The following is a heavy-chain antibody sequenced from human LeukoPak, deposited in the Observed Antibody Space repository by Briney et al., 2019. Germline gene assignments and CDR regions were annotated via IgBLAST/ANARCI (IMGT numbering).Heavy chain of an antibody. CDR1: GGSISSSSYY. D-gene: IGHD6-13*01. CDR3: ARAIAAAGTNWFDP. J-gene: IGHJ5*02. CDR2: IYYSGTT. Sequence: SETLSLTCTVSGGSISSSSYYWGWFRQPPGKGLEWIGSIYYSGTTYYNPSLRSRVTISVDTSKNQFSLKLSSVTAADTAVYYCARAIAAAGTNWFDPWGQGTLVTVSS. V-gene: IGHV4-39*07.